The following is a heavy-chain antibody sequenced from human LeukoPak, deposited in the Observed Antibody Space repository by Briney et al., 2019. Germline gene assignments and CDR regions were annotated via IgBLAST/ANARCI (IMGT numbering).Heavy chain of an antibody. Sequence: ASVKVSCKASGYTFTSYAMIWVRQAPGQGLEWMGWINANTGNPTYAQGFTGRFVFSLDTSVSTAYLQISSLKAEDTAAYYCARGFGIVGAKGVDYWGQGTLVTVSS. J-gene: IGHJ4*02. CDR1: GYTFTSYA. CDR3: ARGFGIVGAKGVDY. D-gene: IGHD1-26*01. V-gene: IGHV7-4-1*02. CDR2: INANTGNP.